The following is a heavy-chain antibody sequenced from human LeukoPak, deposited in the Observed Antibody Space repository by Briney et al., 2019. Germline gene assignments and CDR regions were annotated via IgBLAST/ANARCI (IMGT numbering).Heavy chain of an antibody. CDR1: GFTVSSNY. CDR3: ARALWNSGCV. Sequence: GGSLRLSCAASGFTVSSNYMSWVRQAPGKGLEWVANIKQDGSQKHYVDSVTGRFTISRDNAKRSSYLQMNSLRDEDTAVYFCARALWNSGCVWGQGTLVTVSS. J-gene: IGHJ4*02. D-gene: IGHD1-7*01. CDR2: IKQDGSQK. V-gene: IGHV3-7*03.